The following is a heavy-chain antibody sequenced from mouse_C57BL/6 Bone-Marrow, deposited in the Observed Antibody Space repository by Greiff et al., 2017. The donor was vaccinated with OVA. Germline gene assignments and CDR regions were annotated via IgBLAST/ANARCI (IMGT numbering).Heavy chain of an antibody. J-gene: IGHJ1*03. CDR3: ARVDYGSSYGYFDV. Sequence: EVMLVESGGGLVQPGGSLSLSCAASGFTFTDYYMSWVRQPPGKALEWLGFIRNKANGYTTEYSASVKGRFTISRDNSQSILYLQMNALRAEDSATYYCARVDYGSSYGYFDVWGTGTTVTVSS. CDR1: GFTFTDYY. V-gene: IGHV7-3*01. CDR2: IRNKANGYTT. D-gene: IGHD1-1*01.